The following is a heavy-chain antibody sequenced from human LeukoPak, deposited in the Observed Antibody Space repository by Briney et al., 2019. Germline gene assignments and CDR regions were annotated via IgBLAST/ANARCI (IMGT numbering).Heavy chain of an antibody. CDR1: GFTFSSYG. J-gene: IGHJ5*02. CDR3: AKDLPYLGVVPAARVFRWFDP. Sequence: GGSLRLSCAASGFTFSSYGMHWVRQAPGKGLEWVAVVWYDGSEKYYADSVKGRFTISRDNSKNTLYLQMNSLRAEDTAVYYCAKDLPYLGVVPAARVFRWFDPWGQGTLVTVSS. D-gene: IGHD2-2*01. CDR2: VWYDGSEK. V-gene: IGHV3-33*06.